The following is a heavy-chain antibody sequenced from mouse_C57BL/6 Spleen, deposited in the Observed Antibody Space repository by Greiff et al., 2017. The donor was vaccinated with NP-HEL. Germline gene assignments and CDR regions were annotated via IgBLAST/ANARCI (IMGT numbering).Heavy chain of an antibody. J-gene: IGHJ2*01. CDR1: GYTFTSYW. CDR2: IYPSDSET. D-gene: IGHD1-1*01. Sequence: QVQLQQPGAELVRPGSSVKLSCKASGYTFTSYWMDWVKQRPGQGLEWIGNIYPSDSETHYNQKFKDKATLTVDKSSSTAYMQLSSLTSEDSAVYYCARGDYYGSRDFDYWGQGTTLTVSS. CDR3: ARGDYYGSRDFDY. V-gene: IGHV1-61*01.